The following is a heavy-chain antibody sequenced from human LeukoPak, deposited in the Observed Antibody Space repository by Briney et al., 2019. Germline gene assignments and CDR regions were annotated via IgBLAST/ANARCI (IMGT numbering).Heavy chain of an antibody. V-gene: IGHV4-34*01. D-gene: IGHD2-8*02. J-gene: IGHJ4*02. CDR3: AVERTGSFY. CDR1: GGSFSGYY. Sequence: SETLSLTCAVYGGSFSGYYWSWIRQPPGKGLEWIGEINHSGSTNYNPSLKSRVTISVDTSKNQFSLKLSSVTAADTAVYYCAVERTGSFYWGQGTLVTVSS. CDR2: INHSGST.